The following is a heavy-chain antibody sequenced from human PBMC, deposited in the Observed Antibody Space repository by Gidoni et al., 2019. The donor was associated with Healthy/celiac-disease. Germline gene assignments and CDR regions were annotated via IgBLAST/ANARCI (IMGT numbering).Heavy chain of an antibody. D-gene: IGHD3-22*01. CDR2: INPSGGST. CDR3: ARAGVYYDSPVLDYYYYMDV. J-gene: IGHJ6*03. V-gene: IGHV1-46*01. CDR1: GYTFTSYY. Sequence: QVQLVQSGAEVQKPGASVKVSCKASGYTFTSYYMLWVRQAPGQGLEWMGIINPSGGSTSYAQKCQGRVTMTRDTSTSTVYMELSSLRSEDTAVYYCARAGVYYDSPVLDYYYYMDVWGKGTTVTVSS.